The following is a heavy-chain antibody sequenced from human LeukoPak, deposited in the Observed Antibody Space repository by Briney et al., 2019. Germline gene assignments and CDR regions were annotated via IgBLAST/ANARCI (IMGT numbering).Heavy chain of an antibody. V-gene: IGHV1-69*01. CDR3: ARRVYCTYGVCPGWFDP. J-gene: IGHJ5*02. Sequence: GSSVKVSCRASGGTFSSYSISWVPQAPGQGREWMGGIIPIFGTANYAQKFQGRVTITADESTSTAYMELSSLRSEDTAVYYCARRVYCTYGVCPGWFDPWGQGTLVTVSS. CDR1: GGTFSSYS. CDR2: IIPIFGTA. D-gene: IGHD2-8*01.